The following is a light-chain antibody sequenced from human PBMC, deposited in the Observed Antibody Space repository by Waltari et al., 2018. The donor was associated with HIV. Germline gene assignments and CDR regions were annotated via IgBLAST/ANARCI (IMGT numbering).Light chain of an antibody. J-gene: IGKJ4*01. V-gene: IGKV3-15*01. CDR2: GAS. Sequence: ELVMPPPSATLSVSPGERATLSCSASQICRSNLAWYQQKPGQAHRLHIYGASTRATGIPARLSCSGSGTELTLTISSLQSEDSAVYYYQQYNNWPPKLTFGGGTKVEIK. CDR1: QICRSN. CDR3: QQYNNWPPKLT.